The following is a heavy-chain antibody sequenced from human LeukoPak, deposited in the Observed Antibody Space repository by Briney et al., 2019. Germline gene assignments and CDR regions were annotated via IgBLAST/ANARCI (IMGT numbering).Heavy chain of an antibody. V-gene: IGHV3-23*01. CDR3: AKYLGVSYFDC. CDR1: GFTFSSYA. Sequence: GGSLRLSCAASGFTFSSYAMSWVRQAPGKGLEWVSTISDSGGSTFYTDSVKGRFTISRDNSKNTLYLQMNSLRADDTAVYYCAKYLGVSYFDCWGQGTLVTVSS. J-gene: IGHJ4*02. CDR2: ISDSGGST. D-gene: IGHD2-8*01.